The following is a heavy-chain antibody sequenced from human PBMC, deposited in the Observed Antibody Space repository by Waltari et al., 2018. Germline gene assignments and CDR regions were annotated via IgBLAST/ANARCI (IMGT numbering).Heavy chain of an antibody. CDR1: GFTFSSFA. CDR2: ISGSGGST. J-gene: IGHJ4*02. Sequence: EVQLLASGGGLVQPGGSLRLSCAASGFTFSSFAISWVPPAPGKGLEWVSAISGSGGSTYYADSVKGRFTISRDNSKNTLYLQMSSLRAEDTAVYYCAKPNSRYSSGSYWGQGTLVTVSS. CDR3: AKPNSRYSSGSY. D-gene: IGHD6-19*01. V-gene: IGHV3-23*01.